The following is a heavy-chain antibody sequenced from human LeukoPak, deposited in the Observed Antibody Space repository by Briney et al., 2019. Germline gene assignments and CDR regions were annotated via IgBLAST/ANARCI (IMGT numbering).Heavy chain of an antibody. CDR2: IYYSGST. CDR1: GGSISSYY. J-gene: IGHJ5*02. D-gene: IGHD2-2*01. V-gene: IGHV4-59*01. Sequence: SETLSLTCTVSGGSISSYYWSWIRQPPGKGLEWIGYIYYSGSTNYNPSLKSRVTISVDTSENQFSLKLSSVTAADTAVYYCARVAPYCSSTSCLGWFDPWGQGTLVTVSS. CDR3: ARVAPYCSSTSCLGWFDP.